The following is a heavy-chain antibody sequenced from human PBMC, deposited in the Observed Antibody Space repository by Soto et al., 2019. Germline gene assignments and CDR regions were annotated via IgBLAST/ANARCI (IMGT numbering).Heavy chain of an antibody. CDR1: GCSISSGY. CDR3: AKESIGGWVLH. J-gene: IGHJ4*02. CDR2: FHDSGFT. V-gene: IGHV4-59*01. Sequence: SETLSLTGTVSGCSISSGYWIWIRQPPGKGLEWIGYFHDSGFTNYNTSLRRRVTISVDTSNNQLSLKLTSVTAADTAVYYCAKESIGGWVLHWGQGTLVNVSS. D-gene: IGHD6-19*01.